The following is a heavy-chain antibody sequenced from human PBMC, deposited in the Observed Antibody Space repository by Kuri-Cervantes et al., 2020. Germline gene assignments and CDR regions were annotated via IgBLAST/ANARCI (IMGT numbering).Heavy chain of an antibody. CDR2: ISYDGSNK. CDR3: ARAHYYDSSGYFLNYYGMDV. Sequence: GGSLRLSCAASGFTFSSYAMHWVRQAPGKGLEWVAVISYDGSNKYYADSVKGRFTISRDNSKNRLYLQMNSLRAEDTAVYYCARAHYYDSSGYFLNYYGMDVWGQGTTVTVSS. D-gene: IGHD3-22*01. CDR1: GFTFSSYA. J-gene: IGHJ6*02. V-gene: IGHV3-30-3*01.